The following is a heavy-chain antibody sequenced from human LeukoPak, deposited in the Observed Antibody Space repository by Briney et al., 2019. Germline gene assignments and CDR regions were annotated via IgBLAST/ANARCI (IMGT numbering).Heavy chain of an antibody. D-gene: IGHD3-22*01. V-gene: IGHV1-69*04. Sequence: GASVKVSCKASGGTFSSYAISWVRQAPGQGLEWMGRIIPILGIANYAQKFQGRVTITADKSTSTAYMELSSLRSEDTAVYYCAREYDSSGYSPFDYWGQGTLVTVSS. CDR3: AREYDSSGYSPFDY. CDR1: GGTFSSYA. CDR2: IIPILGIA. J-gene: IGHJ4*02.